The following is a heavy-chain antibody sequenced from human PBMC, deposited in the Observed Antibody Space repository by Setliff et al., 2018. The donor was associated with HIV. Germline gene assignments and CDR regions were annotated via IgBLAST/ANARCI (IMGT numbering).Heavy chain of an antibody. J-gene: IGHJ3*02. CDR3: ARSTYYYDSSGYDAFDI. D-gene: IGHD3-22*01. Sequence: SETPSLTCAVSGYSISSGYYWGWIRQPPGKGLEWIGSIYHSGSTYYNPSLKSRVTISVDTSKNQFSLKLSSVTAADMAVYYCARSTYYYDSSGYDAFDIWGQGTMVTVSS. CDR1: GYSISSGYY. CDR2: IYHSGST. V-gene: IGHV4-38-2*01.